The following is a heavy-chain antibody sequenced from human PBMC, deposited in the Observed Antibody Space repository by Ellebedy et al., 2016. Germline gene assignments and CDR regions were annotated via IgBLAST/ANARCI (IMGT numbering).Heavy chain of an antibody. CDR1: GFTFSSYS. Sequence: GGSLRLXCAASGFTFSSYSMNWVRQAPGKGLEWVSSITSSSSYIYYADSVKGRFTISRDTSKNTVYLQMNSLRGEDTAVYYCASGFCSGGTCYESWFDPWGQGTPVTVSS. CDR3: ASGFCSGGTCYESWFDP. D-gene: IGHD2-15*01. V-gene: IGHV3-21*04. J-gene: IGHJ5*02. CDR2: ITSSSSYI.